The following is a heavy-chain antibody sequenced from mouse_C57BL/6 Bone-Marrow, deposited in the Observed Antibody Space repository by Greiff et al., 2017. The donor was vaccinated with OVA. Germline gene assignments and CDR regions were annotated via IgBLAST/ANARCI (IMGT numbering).Heavy chain of an antibody. CDR2: SRNKANDYTT. V-gene: IGHV7-1*01. CDR1: GFTFSDFY. CDR3: ARDASRAWFAY. Sequence: EVMLVESGGGLVQSGRSLRLSCATSGFTFSDFYMEWVRQAPGKGLEWIAASRNKANDYTTEYSASVKGRFIVSRDTSQSILYLQMNALRAEDTAIYYCARDASRAWFAYWGQGTLVTVSA. D-gene: IGHD3-3*01. J-gene: IGHJ3*01.